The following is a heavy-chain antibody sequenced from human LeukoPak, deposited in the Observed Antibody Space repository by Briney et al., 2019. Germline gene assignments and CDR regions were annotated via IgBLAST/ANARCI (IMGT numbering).Heavy chain of an antibody. D-gene: IGHD3-10*01. CDR2: IWYDGSNK. V-gene: IGHV3-33*01. J-gene: IGHJ4*02. CDR1: GFTFSSYG. Sequence: GGSLRLSCAASGFTFSSYGMHWVRQAPGKGLEWVAVIWYDGSNKYYADSVKGRFTISRDSSKNTLYLQMNSLRAEDTAVYYCARDPGITMVRGVIITGPFDYWGQGTLVTVSS. CDR3: ARDPGITMVRGVIITGPFDY.